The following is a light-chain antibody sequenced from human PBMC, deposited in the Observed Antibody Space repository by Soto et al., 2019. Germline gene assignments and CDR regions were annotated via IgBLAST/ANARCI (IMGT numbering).Light chain of an antibody. CDR3: SSYSDSSNYV. V-gene: IGLV2-14*03. J-gene: IGLJ1*01. Sequence: QSALTQPASVSGSPGQSITISCTGTSSDIAIYNYVSWYQQQPGKAPKLMIYHVTNRSSGVSNRFSGSRSGNTASLTISWLQAEDEADYYCSSYSDSSNYVFGTGTQLTVL. CDR1: SSDIAIYNY. CDR2: HVT.